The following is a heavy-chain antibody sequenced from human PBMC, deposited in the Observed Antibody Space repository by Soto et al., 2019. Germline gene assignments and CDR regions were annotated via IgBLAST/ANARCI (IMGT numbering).Heavy chain of an antibody. Sequence: SETLSLTCTVSGGSISSSSYYWGWIRQPPGKGLEWIGSIYYSGSTYYNPSLKSRVTISVDTSKNQIPLNLTSMTAADAAVYFCCREAWTRHFDYWGHGILVTVSS. CDR3: CREAWTRHFDY. V-gene: IGHV4-39*06. CDR2: IYYSGST. CDR1: GGSISSSSYY. J-gene: IGHJ4*01. D-gene: IGHD1-1*01.